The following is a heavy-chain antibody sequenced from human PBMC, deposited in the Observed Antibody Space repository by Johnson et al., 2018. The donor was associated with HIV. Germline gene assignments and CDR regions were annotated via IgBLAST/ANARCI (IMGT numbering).Heavy chain of an antibody. J-gene: IGHJ3*02. D-gene: IGHD1-1*01. CDR3: ARDGTETGPDDAFDI. V-gene: IGHV3-64*01. CDR1: GFSFSSFS. CDR2: TSSNGDRT. Sequence: VQLVESGGGLVQPGGSLRLSCAASGFSFSSFSMHWVRQAPGKGLEYVSTTSSNGDRTYYANSVKGRFIISRDNSKNTLYLQMNSLRAEDTAMYYCARDGTETGPDDAFDIWGQGTMVTVSS.